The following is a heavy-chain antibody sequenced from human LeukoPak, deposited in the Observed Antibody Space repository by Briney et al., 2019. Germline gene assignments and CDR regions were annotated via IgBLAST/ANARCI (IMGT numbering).Heavy chain of an antibody. CDR2: IYPGDSDT. Sequence: GESLKISCKGSGYSFTSYWIGWVRQMPGKGLEWMGIIYPGDSDTRYSPSFQGQVTISADKSISTAYLQWSSLKASDTAMYHCARPNHCSSTSCYYDAFDIWGQGTMVTVSS. V-gene: IGHV5-51*01. CDR1: GYSFTSYW. D-gene: IGHD2-2*01. J-gene: IGHJ3*02. CDR3: ARPNHCSSTSCYYDAFDI.